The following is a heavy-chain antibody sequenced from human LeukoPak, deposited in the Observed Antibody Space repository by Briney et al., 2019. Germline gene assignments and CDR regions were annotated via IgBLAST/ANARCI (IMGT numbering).Heavy chain of an antibody. CDR3: ASDGGRSNLAVL. CDR1: GGSIGRYY. Sequence: SETLSLTCTVSGGSIGRYYWSWMRQFAGNGLEWIGRVYNSGTTHYNPSLKSRVTISVDTSKNQISLKLTSVTAADTAVYYCASDGGRSNLAVLWGQGTLVTVSS. J-gene: IGHJ4*02. CDR2: VYNSGTT. V-gene: IGHV4-4*07. D-gene: IGHD6-19*01.